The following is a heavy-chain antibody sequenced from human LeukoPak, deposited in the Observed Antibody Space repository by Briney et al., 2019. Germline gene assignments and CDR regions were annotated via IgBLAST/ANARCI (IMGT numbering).Heavy chain of an antibody. CDR3: ARSNYFYYMDV. V-gene: IGHV4-39*07. Sequence: SETLSLTCTVSGGSISSSSYYWGWIRQPPGKGLEWIGSIYYSGSTYYNPSLKSRVTISVDTSKNQFSLKLSSVTAADTAVYYCARSNYFYYMDVWGKGTTVIISS. CDR1: GGSISSSSYY. J-gene: IGHJ6*03. CDR2: IYYSGST.